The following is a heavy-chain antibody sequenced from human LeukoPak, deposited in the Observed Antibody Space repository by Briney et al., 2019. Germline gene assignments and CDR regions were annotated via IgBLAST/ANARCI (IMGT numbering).Heavy chain of an antibody. D-gene: IGHD3-10*01. CDR2: IRSKAYGGTR. Sequence: GGSLRLSCTASGFTFGDYAMSWVRQAPGKGLEWVGFIRSKAYGGTREYAASVKGRFTISRDNSKNSLYLQMNSLRTEDTALYYSAKGGGSAGYYYFYMDVWGKGTTVTVSS. CDR3: AKGGGSAGYYYFYMDV. CDR1: GFTFGDYA. J-gene: IGHJ6*03. V-gene: IGHV3-49*04.